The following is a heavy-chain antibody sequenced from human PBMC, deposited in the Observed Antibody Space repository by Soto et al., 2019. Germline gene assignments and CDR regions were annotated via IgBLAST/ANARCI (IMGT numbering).Heavy chain of an antibody. J-gene: IGHJ5*02. D-gene: IGHD3-10*01. CDR1: GGSISSSSYY. CDR2: IYYSGST. V-gene: IGHV4-39*01. CDR3: ANMVRAPTAWGFDP. Sequence: QLQLQESGPGLVKPSETLSLTCTVSGGSISSSSYYWGWIRQPPGKGLEWIGSIYYSGSTYYNPSPKTRVTIPVATSKTQFSLKLSSVTAADTAVYCCANMVRAPTAWGFDPWGQGTLVTVSS.